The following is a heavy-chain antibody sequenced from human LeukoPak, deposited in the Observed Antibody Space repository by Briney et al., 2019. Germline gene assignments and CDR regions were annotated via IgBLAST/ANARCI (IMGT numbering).Heavy chain of an antibody. Sequence: PSETLSLTCTVSGGSISSGSYYWSWIRQPPGKGLEWIGYIYYSGSTNYNPSLKSRVTISVDTSKNQFSLKLSSVTAADTAVYYCARTKRWLPNELDYWGQGTLVTVSS. CDR3: ARTKRWLPNELDY. CDR1: GGSISSGSYY. J-gene: IGHJ4*02. CDR2: IYYSGST. V-gene: IGHV4-61*01. D-gene: IGHD5-24*01.